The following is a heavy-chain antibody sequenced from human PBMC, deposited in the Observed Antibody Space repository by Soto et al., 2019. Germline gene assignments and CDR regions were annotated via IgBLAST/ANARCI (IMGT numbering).Heavy chain of an antibody. CDR1: GVSFTGYY. V-gene: IGHV4-34*01. Sequence: QEHLQQWGAGLLKPSETLSLTCAVYGVSFTGYYWSWIRQPPGKGLEWIGEINHRGSTNYNPSVKRRVTISVDTYKKQFSLKRSSVTAADTAVYYCATSYYDLWSGYYLAYWASWGKGTLVTVSS. CDR3: ATSYYDLWSGYYLAYWAS. J-gene: IGHJ5*02. CDR2: INHRGST. D-gene: IGHD3-3*01.